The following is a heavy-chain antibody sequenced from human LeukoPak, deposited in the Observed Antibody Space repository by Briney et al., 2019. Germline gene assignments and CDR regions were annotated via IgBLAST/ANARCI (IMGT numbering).Heavy chain of an antibody. CDR1: GGTFSTYA. CDR3: ARDGDWGYYDRKNWFDP. V-gene: IGHV1-69*13. J-gene: IGHJ5*02. D-gene: IGHD3-22*01. CDR2: IIPIFDTA. Sequence: SVKVSCKASGGTFSTYAISWVRQAPGQGLEWMGGIIPIFDTAPYSQKFQGRVTITADGSTSTVYMELNSLTSEDTAVYYCARDGDWGYYDRKNWFDPWGQGTLVTVSS.